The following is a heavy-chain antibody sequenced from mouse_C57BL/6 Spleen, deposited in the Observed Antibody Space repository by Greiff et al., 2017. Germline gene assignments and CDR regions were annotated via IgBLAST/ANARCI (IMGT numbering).Heavy chain of an antibody. V-gene: IGHV10-1*01. CDR1: VFSLYTSA. J-gene: IGHJ4*01. Sequence: EVMFVESGGGLVQPKGSLKLSCAASVFSLYTSAMYWVRPAPGKGLECVARICSKINDYATYYAYSVKDRFTISRDDSKSKLYLQMNNLKSEDTAMYYCVKQSSDLDYWGQGTSLTVSS. CDR3: VKQSSDLDY. D-gene: IGHD1-3*01. CDR2: ICSKINDYAT.